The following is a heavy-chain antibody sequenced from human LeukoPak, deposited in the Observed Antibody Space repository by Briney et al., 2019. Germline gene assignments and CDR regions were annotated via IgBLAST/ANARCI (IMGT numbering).Heavy chain of an antibody. Sequence: HPGGSLRLSCAASGFTFSSYGMHWVRQAPGKGLEWVAVISNDGSNKYYADSVKGRFTISRDNSKNTLSLQMNSLRAEDTAVYYCARGAAIVGMLQWGQPVSPQRYYYFDFWGQGTLVTVSS. V-gene: IGHV3-30*03. J-gene: IGHJ4*02. CDR3: ARGAAIVGMLQWGQPVSPQRYYYFDF. D-gene: IGHD3-3*01. CDR1: GFTFSSYG. CDR2: ISNDGSNK.